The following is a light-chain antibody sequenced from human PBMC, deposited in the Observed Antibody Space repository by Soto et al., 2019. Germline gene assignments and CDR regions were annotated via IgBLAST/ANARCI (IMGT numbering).Light chain of an antibody. CDR1: QSVRNNY. J-gene: IGKJ4*01. CDR3: QQYHTWPVT. Sequence: EIVLTQSPDTLSSSPGERLTLSCRASQSVRNNYLAWYQLKPGQAPRLLIYETYRRATGIPDRFSGSGSGTDFTLTISRLEPEDSAVYYCQQYHTWPVTFGGGTKVDIK. CDR2: ETY. V-gene: IGKV3-20*01.